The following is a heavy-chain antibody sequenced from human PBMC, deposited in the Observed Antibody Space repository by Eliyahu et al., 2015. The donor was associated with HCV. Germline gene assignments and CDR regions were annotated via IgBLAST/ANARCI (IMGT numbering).Heavy chain of an antibody. CDR1: GYSISSGYY. Sequence: QVQLQESGPGLVKPSETLSLTCAVSGYSISSGYYWGWIRQPPGKGLEWIGSIYHSGSTYYNPSLKSRVTISVDTSKNQFSLKLSSVTAADTAVYYCARDRVYYGSGSYYTNFDYWGQGTLVTVSS. CDR2: IYHSGST. CDR3: ARDRVYYGSGSYYTNFDY. D-gene: IGHD3-10*01. J-gene: IGHJ4*02. V-gene: IGHV4-38-2*02.